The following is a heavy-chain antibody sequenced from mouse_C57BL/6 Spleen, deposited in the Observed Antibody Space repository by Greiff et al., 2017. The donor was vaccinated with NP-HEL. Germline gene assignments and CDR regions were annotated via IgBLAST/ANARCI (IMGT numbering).Heavy chain of an antibody. CDR2: FYPGSGSI. D-gene: IGHD3-2*02. Sequence: VQLQQSGAELVKPGASVKLSCKASGYTFTEYTIHWVKQRSGQGLEWIGWFYPGSGSIKYNEKFKDKATLTADKSSSTVYMELSRLTSEDSAVYFCARHEGGTTAQATPWFAYWGQGTLVTVSA. CDR3: ARHEGGTTAQATPWFAY. J-gene: IGHJ3*01. V-gene: IGHV1-62-2*01. CDR1: GYTFTEYT.